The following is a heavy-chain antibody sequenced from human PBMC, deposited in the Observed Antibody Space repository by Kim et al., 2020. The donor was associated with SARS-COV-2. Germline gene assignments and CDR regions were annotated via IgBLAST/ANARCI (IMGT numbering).Heavy chain of an antibody. Sequence: GGSLRLSCAASGFTFSSYWMHWVRQAPGKGLVWVSRINSDGSSTSYADSVKGRFTISRDNAKNTLYLQMNSLRAEDTAVYYCASFGVVVPAAWGEVYWGQGTLVTVSS. CDR1: GFTFSSYW. V-gene: IGHV3-74*01. D-gene: IGHD2-2*01. CDR3: ASFGVVVPAAWGEVY. J-gene: IGHJ4*02. CDR2: INSDGSST.